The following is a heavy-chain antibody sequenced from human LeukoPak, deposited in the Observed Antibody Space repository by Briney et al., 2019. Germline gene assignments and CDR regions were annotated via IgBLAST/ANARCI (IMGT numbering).Heavy chain of an antibody. V-gene: IGHV4-61*02. CDR1: GGSISSGSYY. CDR2: IYISGST. D-gene: IGHD2-15*01. Sequence: SETLSLTCTVSGGSISSGSYYWSWVRQPAGKGLEWIGRIYISGSTNYNPSLKSRVTISVDTSKNQFSLKLSSVTAADTAVYYCARNSCSGGSCYENRGYFDYWGQGTLVTVSS. CDR3: ARNSCSGGSCYENRGYFDY. J-gene: IGHJ4*02.